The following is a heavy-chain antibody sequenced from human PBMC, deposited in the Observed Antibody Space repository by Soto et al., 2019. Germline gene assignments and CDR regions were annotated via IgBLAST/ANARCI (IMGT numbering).Heavy chain of an antibody. CDR3: ARGGARTKVDS. D-gene: IGHD3-16*01. V-gene: IGHV4-31*03. Sequence: QVQLQESGPGLVKPSQTLSLTCTVSGGSISSGGYCWSWVRQHPGEGLEWIGFMYDSGSTSYNPSRKSRATRSVDTPTNQFSLQLTSVTAADTAVYYCARGGARTKVDSWGQGTLVTVSS. CDR2: MYDSGST. CDR1: GGSISSGGYC. J-gene: IGHJ4*02.